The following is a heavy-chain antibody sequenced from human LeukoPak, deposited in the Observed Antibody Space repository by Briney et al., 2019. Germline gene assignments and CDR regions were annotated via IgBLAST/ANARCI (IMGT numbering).Heavy chain of an antibody. J-gene: IGHJ5*02. CDR1: GGSISSYY. Sequence: SETLSLTCTASGGSISSYYWSWIRQPPGKGLEWIGYIYSSGSTNYNPSLKSRVTIGVDTSRNQFSLKLSSVTAADTAVYYCVRRGGRFDTWGQGTLVTVSS. CDR3: VRRGGRFDT. V-gene: IGHV4-4*09. CDR2: IYSSGST.